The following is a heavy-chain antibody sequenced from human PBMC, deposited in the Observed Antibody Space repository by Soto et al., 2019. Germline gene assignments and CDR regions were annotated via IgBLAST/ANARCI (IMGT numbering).Heavy chain of an antibody. D-gene: IGHD3-16*01. CDR1: GGSISSGGYY. V-gene: IGHV4-31*03. Sequence: SETLSLTCTVSGGSISSGGYYWSWIRQHPGKGLEWIGYIYYSGSTYYNPSLKSRVTISVDTSKNQFSLKLSSVTAADMAVYYCARVGGINWFDPWGQGTLVTVSS. CDR2: IYYSGST. J-gene: IGHJ5*02. CDR3: ARVGGINWFDP.